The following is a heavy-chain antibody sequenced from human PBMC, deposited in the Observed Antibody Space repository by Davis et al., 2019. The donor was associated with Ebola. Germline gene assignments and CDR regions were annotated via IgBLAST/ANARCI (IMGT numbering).Heavy chain of an antibody. Sequence: GGSLRLSCAASGFTFSDYYMTWIRQAPGKGLEWVSYIGSGGRTTDYADSVKGRFTVSRDNAKSSVDLQMNSLRAEDTAVYYCAEIYWVRYGMDVWGQGTTVTVSS. CDR1: GFTFSDYY. V-gene: IGHV3-11*04. CDR2: IGSGGRTT. CDR3: AEIYWVRYGMDV. D-gene: IGHD2-8*02. J-gene: IGHJ6*02.